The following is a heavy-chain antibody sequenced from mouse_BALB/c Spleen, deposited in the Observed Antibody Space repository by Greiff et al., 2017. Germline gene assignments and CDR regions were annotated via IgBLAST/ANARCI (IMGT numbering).Heavy chain of an antibody. CDR1: GFTFSSYG. V-gene: IGHV5-6-3*01. Sequence: EVQGVESGGGLVQPGGSLKLSCAASGFTFSSYGMSWVRQTPDKRLELVATINSNGGSTYYPDSVKGRFTISRDNAKNTLYLQMSSLKSEDTAMYYCARGFYDGYPFPYWGQGTLVTVSA. CDR3: ARGFYDGYPFPY. D-gene: IGHD2-3*01. CDR2: INSNGGST. J-gene: IGHJ3*01.